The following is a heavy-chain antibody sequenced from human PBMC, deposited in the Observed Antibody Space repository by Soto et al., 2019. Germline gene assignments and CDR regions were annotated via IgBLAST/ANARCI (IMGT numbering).Heavy chain of an antibody. D-gene: IGHD1-26*01. CDR2: ISPHNDRT. Sequence: ASVKFYCKASGYNFTSYGISWVRQAPGQGLEWMGWISPHNDRTKYARRFQDRVTMTTETPTSTVYMELGSLRAEDTAVYYCAKDLGSGSYLFDAFDIWGQGTMVTVSS. CDR1: GYNFTSYG. CDR3: AKDLGSGSYLFDAFDI. J-gene: IGHJ3*02. V-gene: IGHV1-18*01.